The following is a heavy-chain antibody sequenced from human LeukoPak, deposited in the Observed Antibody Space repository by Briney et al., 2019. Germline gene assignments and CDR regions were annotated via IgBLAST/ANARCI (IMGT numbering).Heavy chain of an antibody. V-gene: IGHV1-18*01. Sequence: ASVKVSCKASGYTFTSYGISWVRQAPGQGLEWMGWISAYNGNTNYAQKPQGRVTMTTDTSTSTAYMELRSLRSDDTAVYYCARDPYRYSGYDFDYWGQGTLVTVSS. J-gene: IGHJ4*02. CDR3: ARDPYRYSGYDFDY. D-gene: IGHD5-12*01. CDR2: ISAYNGNT. CDR1: GYTFTSYG.